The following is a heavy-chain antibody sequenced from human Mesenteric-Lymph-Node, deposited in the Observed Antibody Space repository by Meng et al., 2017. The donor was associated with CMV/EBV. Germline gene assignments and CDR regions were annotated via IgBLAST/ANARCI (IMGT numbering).Heavy chain of an antibody. CDR2: IYYSGST. V-gene: IGHV4-59*02. CDR3: ASGGYNRPLDY. Sequence: SETLSLTCSVSGGSVSGYYWTWIRQPPGKGLEWIGYIYYSGSTNYNPSLKSRVTISVDTSKNQFSLKLWSVTAADTAVYYCASGGYNRPLDYWGQGTLVTVSS. D-gene: IGHD6-25*01. CDR1: GGSVSGYY. J-gene: IGHJ4*02.